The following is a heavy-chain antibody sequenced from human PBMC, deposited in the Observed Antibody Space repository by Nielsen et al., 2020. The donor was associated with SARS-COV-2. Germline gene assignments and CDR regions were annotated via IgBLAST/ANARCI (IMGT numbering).Heavy chain of an antibody. V-gene: IGHV3-23*01. J-gene: IGHJ4*02. D-gene: IGHD3-3*01. CDR3: VGYYDFWSGYYPLDY. Sequence: GESLKISCAASGFTFDDYGMSWVRQAPGKGLEWVSAISGSGGSTYYADSVKGRFTISRDNSKNTLYLQMNSLRAEDTAVYYCVGYYDFWSGYYPLDYWGQGTLVTVSS. CDR2: ISGSGGST. CDR1: GFTFDDYG.